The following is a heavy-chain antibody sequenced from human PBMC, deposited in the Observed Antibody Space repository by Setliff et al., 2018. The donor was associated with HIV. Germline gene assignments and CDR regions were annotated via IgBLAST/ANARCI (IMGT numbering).Heavy chain of an antibody. J-gene: IGHJ5*02. Sequence: VASVKVSCKASGYTFTSYGISWVRQAPGQGLEWMGWISAYNGNTNYAQKLQGRVTMTTDTSTSTAYMELRSLRSDDTAVYYCARLMLEVTVTTVWFDPWGQGTLVTVSS. CDR1: GYTFTSYG. CDR2: ISAYNGNT. D-gene: IGHD4-17*01. V-gene: IGHV1-18*01. CDR3: ARLMLEVTVTTVWFDP.